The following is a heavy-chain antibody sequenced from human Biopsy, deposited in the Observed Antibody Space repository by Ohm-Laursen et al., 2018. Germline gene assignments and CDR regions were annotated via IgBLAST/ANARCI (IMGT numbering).Heavy chain of an antibody. V-gene: IGHV3-23*01. CDR2: FDVAGYNI. CDR3: VRTWGGYDFDS. D-gene: IGHD3-16*01. J-gene: IGHJ4*01. Sequence: SLRLSCTASGFTFHSYAMNWVRQAPGKGLEWISRFDVAGYNIYYADSVRGRFTASRDNSKGMVYLQMDSLRVDDTAVYYCVRTWGGYDFDSWGQGTLVTVSS. CDR1: GFTFHSYA.